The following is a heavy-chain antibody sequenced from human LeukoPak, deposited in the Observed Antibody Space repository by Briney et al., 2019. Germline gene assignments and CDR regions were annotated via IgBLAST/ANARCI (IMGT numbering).Heavy chain of an antibody. J-gene: IGHJ4*02. V-gene: IGHV3-20*04. Sequence: GGSLRLSCAASGFTFSSYWMHWVRQAPGKGLEWVSGINWNGGSTGYADSVKGRLTISRDNAKNSLYLQMNSLRAEDTALYYCARSGEYYYDSSGRHFDYWGQGTLVTVSS. D-gene: IGHD3-22*01. CDR1: GFTFSSYW. CDR2: INWNGGST. CDR3: ARSGEYYYDSSGRHFDY.